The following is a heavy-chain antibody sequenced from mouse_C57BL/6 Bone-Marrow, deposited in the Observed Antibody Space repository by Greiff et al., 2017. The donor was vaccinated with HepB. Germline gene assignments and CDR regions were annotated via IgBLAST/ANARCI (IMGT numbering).Heavy chain of an antibody. V-gene: IGHV2-5*01. J-gene: IGHJ4*01. Sequence: VQLQESGPGLVQPSQSLSITCTVSGFSLTSYGVHWVRQSPGKGLEWLGVIWRGGSTDYNAAFMSRLSITKDNSKSQVFFKMNSLQADDTAIYYCAKNALYDYDEGDYYAMDYWGQGTSVTVSS. CDR1: GFSLTSYG. CDR2: IWRGGST. D-gene: IGHD2-4*01. CDR3: AKNALYDYDEGDYYAMDY.